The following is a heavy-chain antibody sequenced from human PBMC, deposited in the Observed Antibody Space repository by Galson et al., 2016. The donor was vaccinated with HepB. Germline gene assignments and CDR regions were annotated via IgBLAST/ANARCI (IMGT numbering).Heavy chain of an antibody. CDR3: ARDRSGFRLPRPDFDY. CDR2: TYYRSKWYY. J-gene: IGHJ4*02. V-gene: IGHV6-1*01. Sequence: CAISGDSVSSNIAAWNWIRQSPSRGLEWLGRTYYRSKWYYDYALSVKSRITINPDTSKNQFSLQLNSVTPEDTAVYYCARDRSGFRLPRPDFDYWGQGTLVTVSS. CDR1: GDSVSSNIAA. D-gene: IGHD3-22*01.